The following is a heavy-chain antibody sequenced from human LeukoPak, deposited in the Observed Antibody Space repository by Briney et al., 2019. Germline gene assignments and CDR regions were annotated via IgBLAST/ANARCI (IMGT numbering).Heavy chain of an antibody. CDR1: GFTVSGNY. D-gene: IGHD4-17*01. CDR2: IYSGGST. V-gene: IGHV3-53*01. J-gene: IGHJ4*02. Sequence: PGGSLRLSCAASGFTVSGNYMSWVRQAPGKGLEWVSVIYSGGSTYYADSVKGRFTISRDNSKNTLYLQMNSLRAEDTAAYYCAREDYGDYGGPYFDYWGQGTLVTVSS. CDR3: AREDYGDYGGPYFDY.